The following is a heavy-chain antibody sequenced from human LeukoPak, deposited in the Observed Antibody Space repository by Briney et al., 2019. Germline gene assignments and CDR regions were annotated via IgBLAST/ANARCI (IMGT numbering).Heavy chain of an antibody. J-gene: IGHJ5*02. CDR3: ARLVVPAAARDGWFDP. V-gene: IGHV4-34*01. Sequence: SETLSLTCAVYGGSFSGYYWSWIRQPPGKGLEWIGEINHSGSTNYNPSLKSRVTISVDTSENQFSLKLSSVTAADTAVYYCARLVVPAAARDGWFDPWGQGTLVTVSS. D-gene: IGHD2-2*01. CDR1: GGSFSGYY. CDR2: INHSGST.